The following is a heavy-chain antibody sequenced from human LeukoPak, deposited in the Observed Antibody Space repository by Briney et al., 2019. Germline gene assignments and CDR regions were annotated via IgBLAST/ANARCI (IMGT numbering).Heavy chain of an antibody. CDR3: ARRVSGTTFDY. Sequence: GALKISCRGPGYSFTSYWIDWVRQRPGKGLEWMVIIYPGDSDTRYSPSFQGQVTISADKSISTAYLQWSSLKASETAMYYCARRVSGTTFDYWGQGTLVTVSS. J-gene: IGHJ4*02. D-gene: IGHD1-1*01. V-gene: IGHV5-51*01. CDR2: IYPGDSDT. CDR1: GYSFTSYW.